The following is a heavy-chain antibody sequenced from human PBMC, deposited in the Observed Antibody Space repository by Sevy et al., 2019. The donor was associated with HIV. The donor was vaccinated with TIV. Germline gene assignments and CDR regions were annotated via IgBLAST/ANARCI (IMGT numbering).Heavy chain of an antibody. CDR3: ARDFFLAAAGTEEGNWFDP. V-gene: IGHV3-30-3*01. CDR1: GFTFSSYA. CDR2: ISYDGSNK. Sequence: GGSLRLSCAASGFTFSSYAMHWVRQAPGKGLEWVAVISYDGSNKYYADSVKGRFTISRDNSKNTLYLQMNSLRAEDTVVYYCARDFFLAAAGTEEGNWFDPWGQGTLVTVSS. D-gene: IGHD6-13*01. J-gene: IGHJ5*02.